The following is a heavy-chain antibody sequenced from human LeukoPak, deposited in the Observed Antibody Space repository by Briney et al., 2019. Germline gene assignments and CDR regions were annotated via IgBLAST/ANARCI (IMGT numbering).Heavy chain of an antibody. CDR3: AKAIDSSGYNFERGADY. CDR1: GFTFSSYG. V-gene: IGHV3-30*18. CDR2: MSYDGSNK. D-gene: IGHD3-22*01. Sequence: GRSLRLSCAASGFTFSSYGMHWVRQAPGKGLEWVAVMSYDGSNKYYADSVKGRFTISRDNSKKTLNLQMNSLRAEDTAIYYCAKAIDSSGYNFERGADYWGQGTLVTVSS. J-gene: IGHJ4*02.